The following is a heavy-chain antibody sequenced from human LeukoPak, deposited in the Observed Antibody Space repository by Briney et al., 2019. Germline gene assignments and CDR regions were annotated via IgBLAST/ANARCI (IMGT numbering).Heavy chain of an antibody. D-gene: IGHD6-19*01. CDR1: GGTFSSNA. J-gene: IGHJ4*02. V-gene: IGHV1-69*06. Sequence: SVKVSCKASGGTFSSNAISWVRQAPGQGLEWMGGIIPIFGTANYAQKFQGRVTITADKSTSTACMELSSLRSEDTAVYYCARVLIAVAGTLDYWGQGTLVTVSS. CDR2: IIPIFGTA. CDR3: ARVLIAVAGTLDY.